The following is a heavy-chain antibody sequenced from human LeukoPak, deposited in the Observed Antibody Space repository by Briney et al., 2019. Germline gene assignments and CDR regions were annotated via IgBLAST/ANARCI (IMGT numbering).Heavy chain of an antibody. CDR2: ISYDGSNT. V-gene: IGHV3-30*03. CDR3: ARTTTPHYYGSGSYALGY. CDR1: GFTFTTYG. J-gene: IGHJ4*02. D-gene: IGHD3-10*01. Sequence: GGSLRLSCAAAGFTFTTYGMHWVRQAPGKGLEWVAVISYDGSNTYYADSVKGRFTISRDNSRNTLYLQMNSLRAEDTAVYYCARTTTPHYYGSGSYALGYWGQGTLVTVPS.